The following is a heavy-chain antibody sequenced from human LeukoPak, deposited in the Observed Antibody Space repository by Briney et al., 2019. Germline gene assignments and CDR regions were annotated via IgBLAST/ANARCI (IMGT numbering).Heavy chain of an antibody. CDR2: ISSSSSYI. V-gene: IGHV3-21*01. CDR3: ARVSIVGATSSYYYGMDV. CDR1: GFTFSSYS. D-gene: IGHD1-26*01. J-gene: IGHJ6*02. Sequence: GGSLRLSCADSGFTFSSYSMNWVRQAPGKGLEWVSSISSSSSYIYYADSVKGRFTISRDNAKNSLYLQMNSLRAEDTAVYYCARVSIVGATSSYYYGMDVWGQGTTVTVSS.